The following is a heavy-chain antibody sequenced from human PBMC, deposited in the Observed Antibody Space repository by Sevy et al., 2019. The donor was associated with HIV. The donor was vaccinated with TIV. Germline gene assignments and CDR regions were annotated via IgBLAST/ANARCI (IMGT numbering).Heavy chain of an antibody. CDR2: VDPSAGNS. Sequence: ASVKVSCKASGDTFTNNYIHWVRQAPGQGLEWMGMVDPSAGNSTYAQKFQGRVTMTRDTSTSILYMELSSLRSEDTAVYYCVRADPDQHFDSWGQGTLVTVSS. CDR1: GDTFTNNY. CDR3: VRADPDQHFDS. V-gene: IGHV1-46*01. J-gene: IGHJ4*02.